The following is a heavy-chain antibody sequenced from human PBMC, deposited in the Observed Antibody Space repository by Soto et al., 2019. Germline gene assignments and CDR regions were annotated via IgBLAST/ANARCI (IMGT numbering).Heavy chain of an antibody. J-gene: IGHJ1*01. V-gene: IGHV1-46*01. CDR3: AREETCSDGVCYFEYFRR. Sequence: QVQLVQSGAEVKKPGASVKVSCKASGYIFTAYSMHWVRQAPGQGLEWMGVVNPSGGSTNYAQRFQGRITMTRDTSTSTVYMDLKFLTSEDTAVYYCAREETCSDGVCYFEYFRRWGQGTLVTVSS. CDR2: VNPSGGST. D-gene: IGHD2-15*01. CDR1: GYIFTAYS.